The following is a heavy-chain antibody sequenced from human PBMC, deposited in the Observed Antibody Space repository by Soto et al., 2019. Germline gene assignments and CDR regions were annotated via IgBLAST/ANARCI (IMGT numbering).Heavy chain of an antibody. V-gene: IGHV4-59*01. D-gene: IGHD2-2*01. CDR2: IYYSGST. CDR3: AGGGYNCSSTSCSAGDYYYYMDV. J-gene: IGHJ6*03. CDR1: GGSISSYY. Sequence: SETLSLTCTVSGGSISSYYWSWIRQPPGKGLEWIGYIYYSGSTNYNPSLKSRVTISVDTSKNQFSLKLSSVTAADTAGYYCAGGGYNCSSTSCSAGDYYYYMDVWGKGTTVTVSS.